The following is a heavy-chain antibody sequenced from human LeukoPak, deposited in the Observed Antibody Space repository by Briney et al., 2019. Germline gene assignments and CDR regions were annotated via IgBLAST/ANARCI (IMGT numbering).Heavy chain of an antibody. J-gene: IGHJ4*02. CDR3: AAQPLGYCSSTSCYTGDY. CDR2: IIPIFGTA. V-gene: IGHV1-69*01. D-gene: IGHD2-2*02. CDR1: VGTFSSYA. Sequence: SAKVSCKASVGTFSSYAISWVRQAPGQGLEWMGGIIPIFGTANYAQKFQGRVTLTADESTSTAYMELSSLRSEDTAVYYCAAQPLGYCSSTSCYTGDYWGQGTLVTVSS.